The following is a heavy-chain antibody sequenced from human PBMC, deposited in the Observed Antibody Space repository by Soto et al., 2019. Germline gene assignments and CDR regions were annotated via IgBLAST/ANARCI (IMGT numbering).Heavy chain of an antibody. D-gene: IGHD1-7*01. V-gene: IGHV4-59*01. CDR3: AREGNWNYEGCMDV. J-gene: IGHJ6*03. CDR1: GGSISSYY. CDR2: IYYSGST. Sequence: SETLSLTCTVSGGSISSYYWSWIRQPPGKGLEWIGYIYYSGSTNYNPSLKSRVTISVDTSKNQFSLKLSSVTAADTAVYYCAREGNWNYEGCMDVWGKGTTVTVSS.